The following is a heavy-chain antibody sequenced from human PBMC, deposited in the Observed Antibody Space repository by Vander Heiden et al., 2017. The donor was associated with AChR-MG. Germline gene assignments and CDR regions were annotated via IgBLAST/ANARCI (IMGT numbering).Heavy chain of an antibody. Sequence: EVQLLESGGGLVQPGGSLRLSCAASGVTFTTYGMTWVRQSPGKGLEWVSSIDTSGDRIYYADSVRGRFTISRDNSKNTVYVQLNSLRAEDTAIYYCAIGGAAAAYAHWGQGTLVTVSS. CDR1: GVTFTTYG. J-gene: IGHJ1*01. D-gene: IGHD6-13*01. CDR3: AIGGAAAAYAH. CDR2: IDTSGDRI. V-gene: IGHV3-23*01.